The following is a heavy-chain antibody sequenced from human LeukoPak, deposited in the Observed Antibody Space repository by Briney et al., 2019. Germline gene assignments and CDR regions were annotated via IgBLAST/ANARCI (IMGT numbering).Heavy chain of an antibody. D-gene: IGHD3-10*01. J-gene: IGHJ4*02. V-gene: IGHV4-39*01. CDR1: GGSISSSSYY. CDR2: IYYSGST. Sequence: SETLSLTCTVSGGSISSSSYYWGWIRQPPGKGLEWIGSIYYSGSTYYNPSLKSRVTTSVDTSKNQFSLKLSSVTAEDRALYYGGRGIWFGELLYCHYGGEGTLVTLSS. CDR3: GRGIWFGELLYCHY.